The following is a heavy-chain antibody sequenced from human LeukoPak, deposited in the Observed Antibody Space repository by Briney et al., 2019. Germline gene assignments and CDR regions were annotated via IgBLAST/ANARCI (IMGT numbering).Heavy chain of an antibody. CDR1: GFTFTTYA. D-gene: IGHD5-18*01. CDR2: ISGSGRDT. V-gene: IGHV3-23*01. CDR3: AKFRVHTSSRGVGLDY. Sequence: GGSLRLSCAASGFTFTTYAMAWLRQAPGKGLEWVSAISGSGRDTFYADSVKGRFTFSRDNSKNTLSLQMNSLRAEDSAVYYCAKFRVHTSSRGVGLDYWGQGTLVTVST. J-gene: IGHJ4*02.